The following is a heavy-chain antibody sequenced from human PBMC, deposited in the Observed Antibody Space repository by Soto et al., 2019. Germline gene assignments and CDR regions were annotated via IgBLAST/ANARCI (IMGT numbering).Heavy chain of an antibody. J-gene: IGHJ4*02. D-gene: IGHD4-17*01. CDR2: IYYNGST. CDR1: GGSISSYY. CDR3: ANYPTTVTSDY. Sequence: PSETLSLTCTVSGGSISSYYWSWIRQPPGKGLEWIGYIYYNGSTNYNPSLKSRVTISVDTSKNQFSLKLSSVTAADTAVYYCANYPTTVTSDYWGQGTLVTVSS. V-gene: IGHV4-59*01.